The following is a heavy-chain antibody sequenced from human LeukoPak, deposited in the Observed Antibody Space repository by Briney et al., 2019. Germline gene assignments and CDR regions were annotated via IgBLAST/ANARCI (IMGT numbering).Heavy chain of an antibody. J-gene: IGHJ3*02. CDR3: ALYGIESVAPLFACDI. CDR1: GGTFSSYA. CDR2: IIPILGIA. V-gene: IGHV1-69*04. D-gene: IGHD4-17*01. Sequence: SVKVSCKASGGTFSSYAISWVRQAPGQGLEWMGRIIPILGIANYAQKFQGRVTITADKSTSTAYMELSSLRSEDTAVYYCALYGIESVAPLFACDIWGQGTSVTVFS.